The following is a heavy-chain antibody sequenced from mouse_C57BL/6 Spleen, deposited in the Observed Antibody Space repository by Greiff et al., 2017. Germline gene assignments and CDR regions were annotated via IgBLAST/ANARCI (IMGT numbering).Heavy chain of an antibody. D-gene: IGHD2-4*01. Sequence: QVQLQQPGAELVKPGASVKLSCKASGYTFTSYWMHWVKQRPGQGLEWIGMIHPNSGSTNYNEKFKSKATLTVDKASSTAYMQLSRLTSEDSAVYYGARDYYDYPFDYWGQGTTLTVSS. V-gene: IGHV1-64*01. CDR3: ARDYYDYPFDY. CDR2: IHPNSGST. J-gene: IGHJ2*01. CDR1: GYTFTSYW.